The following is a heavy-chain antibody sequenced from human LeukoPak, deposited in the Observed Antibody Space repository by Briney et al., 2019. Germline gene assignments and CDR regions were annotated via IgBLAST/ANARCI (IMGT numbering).Heavy chain of an antibody. J-gene: IGHJ5*02. CDR1: GYTFTSYY. CDR2: INPSGGST. CDR3: ARASDIVVVPAVNWLDP. D-gene: IGHD2-2*01. V-gene: IGHV1-46*01. Sequence: ASVKVSCKASGYTFTSYYMHWVRQAPGQGLEWMGIINPSGGSTSYAQKFQGRVTMTRDTSTSTVYMELSSLRSEDTAVYYCARASDIVVVPAVNWLDPWGQGTLVTVSS.